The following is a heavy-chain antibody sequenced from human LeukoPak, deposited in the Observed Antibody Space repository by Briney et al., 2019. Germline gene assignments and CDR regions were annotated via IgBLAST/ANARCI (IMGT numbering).Heavy chain of an antibody. V-gene: IGHV4-4*02. J-gene: IGHJ4*02. CDR3: AREGLATMIRGVIPY. D-gene: IGHD3-10*01. CDR2: IYHSGSP. Sequence: SETLSLTCAVSGGSISSNNWWGWVRQPPGKGLEWIGEIYHSGSPNYNPSLKSRVTISVDKSRNHFSLNLSSVTAADTAVYYCAREGLATMIRGVIPYWGQGTLVTVSS. CDR1: GGSISSNNW.